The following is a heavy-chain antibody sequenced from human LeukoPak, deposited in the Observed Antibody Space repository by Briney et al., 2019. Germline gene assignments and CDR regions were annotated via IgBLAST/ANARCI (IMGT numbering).Heavy chain of an antibody. CDR3: AKDVDSSSWVFDY. D-gene: IGHD6-13*01. CDR1: GFTFSSSA. Sequence: GGSLRLSCAASGFTFSSSAMSWVRQAPGKGLEWVSAISGSGGSTYYADSVKGRFIISRDNSKNTLYVQMNGLRAEDTAVYYCAKDVDSSSWVFDYWGQGTLVTVS. CDR2: ISGSGGST. V-gene: IGHV3-23*01. J-gene: IGHJ4*02.